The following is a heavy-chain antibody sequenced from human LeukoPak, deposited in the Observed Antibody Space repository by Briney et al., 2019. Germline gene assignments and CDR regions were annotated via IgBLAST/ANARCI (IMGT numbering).Heavy chain of an antibody. J-gene: IGHJ4*02. CDR1: GGSFSGYY. D-gene: IGHD4-17*01. CDR2: INHSGST. V-gene: IGHV4-34*01. Sequence: SETLSLTCAVYGGSFSGYYWSWIRQPPGKGLEWIGEINHSGSTNYNPSLKSRVTISVDTSKNQFSLKLSSVTAADTAVYYCARGRFLGTTVTPQPQRFFDYWGQGTLVTVSS. CDR3: ARGRFLGTTVTPQPQRFFDY.